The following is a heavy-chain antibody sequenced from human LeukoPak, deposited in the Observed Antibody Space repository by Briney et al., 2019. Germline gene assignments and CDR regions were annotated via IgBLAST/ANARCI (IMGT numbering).Heavy chain of an antibody. D-gene: IGHD2-2*01. Sequence: PSQTLSLTCAVYGGSFSGYYWSWIRQPPGKGLEWIGYIYYSGGTNYNPSLKSRLTISVDTSKNRFSLKLSSVTAADTAVYYCARATGYYAPFDCWGQGTLVTVSS. V-gene: IGHV4-59*01. CDR3: ARATGYYAPFDC. CDR2: IYYSGGT. J-gene: IGHJ4*02. CDR1: GGSFSGYY.